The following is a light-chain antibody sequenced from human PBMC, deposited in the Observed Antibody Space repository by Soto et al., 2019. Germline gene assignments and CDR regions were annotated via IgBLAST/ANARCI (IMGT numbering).Light chain of an antibody. CDR1: QSISSY. J-gene: IGKJ1*01. V-gene: IGKV1-39*01. CDR2: AAS. CDR3: QQSYSTPRT. Sequence: IQITHSPSSLSSSVVDRVTIAFRASQSISSYLNWYQQKPGKAPKLLIYAASSLQSGVPSRFSGSGSGKDFTLTISSLHPEDFATYYCQQSYSTPRTFGHGTTGDLK.